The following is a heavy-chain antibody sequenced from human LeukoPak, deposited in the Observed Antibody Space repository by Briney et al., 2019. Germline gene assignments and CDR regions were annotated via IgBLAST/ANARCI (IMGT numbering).Heavy chain of an antibody. CDR2: ISAYNGNT. Sequence: ASVKVSCKASGYTFTSYGISWVRQAPGQGLEWMGWISAYNGNTNYAQKLQGRVTMTTDTSTSTAYMELRSLRSDDTAVYYCARDHREVATPENYGTDVWGQGTTVTVSS. CDR3: ARDHREVATPENYGTDV. CDR1: GYTFTSYG. V-gene: IGHV1-18*01. D-gene: IGHD2-15*01. J-gene: IGHJ6*02.